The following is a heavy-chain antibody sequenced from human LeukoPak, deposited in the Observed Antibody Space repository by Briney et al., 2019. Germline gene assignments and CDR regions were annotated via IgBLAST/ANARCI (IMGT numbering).Heavy chain of an antibody. D-gene: IGHD1-26*01. Sequence: SETLSLTCTVSGDSTSSDRYYGGWVRQPPGKGLEWIGNIYYSGSTYYNPSLKSRVTMSVDTSKNQFFLKLNSVTAADTAVYYCARVVGALHFDYWGQGTLVTVSS. CDR2: IYYSGST. J-gene: IGHJ4*02. CDR1: GDSTSSDRYY. CDR3: ARVVGALHFDY. V-gene: IGHV4-39*01.